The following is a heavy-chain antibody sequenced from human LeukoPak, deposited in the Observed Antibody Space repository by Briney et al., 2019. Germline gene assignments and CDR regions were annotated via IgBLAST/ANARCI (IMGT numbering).Heavy chain of an antibody. CDR2: ISYDGSNK. V-gene: IGHV3-30*04. D-gene: IGHD4-11*01. J-gene: IGHJ3*02. CDR1: GFTFSSYA. Sequence: GGSLRLSCAASGFTFSSYAMHWVRQAPGKGLEWVAVISYDGSNKYYADSVKGRFTISRDNSKNTLYPQMNSLRAEDTAVYNCARDPDFSAFDIWGQGTLVTVSS. CDR3: ARDPDFSAFDI.